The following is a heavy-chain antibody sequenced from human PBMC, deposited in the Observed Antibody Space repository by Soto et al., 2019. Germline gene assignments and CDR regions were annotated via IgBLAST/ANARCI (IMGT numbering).Heavy chain of an antibody. V-gene: IGHV4-30-2*01. CDR1: GGSISSGGYS. CDR3: ARAPSYYYGSGSYLYSYYGMDV. CDR2: IYHSGST. Sequence: SETLSLTCAVSGGSISSGGYSWSWIRQPPGKGLEWIGYIYHSGSTYYNPSLKSRVTISVDRSKNQFSLKLSSVTAADTAVYYCARAPSYYYGSGSYLYSYYGMDVWGQGTTVTAP. D-gene: IGHD3-10*01. J-gene: IGHJ6*02.